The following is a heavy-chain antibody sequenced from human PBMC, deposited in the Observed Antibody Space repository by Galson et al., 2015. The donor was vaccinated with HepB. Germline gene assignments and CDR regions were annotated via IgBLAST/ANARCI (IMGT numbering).Heavy chain of an antibody. J-gene: IGHJ4*02. CDR1: GYTFTNSG. CDR3: ARDTGHLLTPRNSDY. CDR2: ISVHNGNT. Sequence: QSGAEVKKPGASVKVSCRTSGYTFTNSGVTWVRQAPGQGLEWMGWISVHNGNTNYAQKFQGRVIMTTDTSTSTAYMELRSLNSDDTAVYYCARDTGHLLTPRNSDYWGQGTLVTVSS. D-gene: IGHD2-8*02. V-gene: IGHV1-18*01.